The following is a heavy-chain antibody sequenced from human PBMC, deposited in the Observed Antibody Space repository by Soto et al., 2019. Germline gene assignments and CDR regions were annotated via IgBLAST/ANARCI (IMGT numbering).Heavy chain of an antibody. CDR1: GYTFTSYG. CDR2: ISAYNGNT. V-gene: IGHV1-18*01. Sequence: VKVSCKASGYTFTSYGISWVRQAPGQGLEWMGWISAYNGNTNYAQKLQGRFTISRDNAKNTLYLQMNSLRAEDTAVYYCARGGTRYSNLLDYGGQRTLVTVSS. CDR3: ARGGTRYSNLLDY. D-gene: IGHD4-4*01. J-gene: IGHJ4*02.